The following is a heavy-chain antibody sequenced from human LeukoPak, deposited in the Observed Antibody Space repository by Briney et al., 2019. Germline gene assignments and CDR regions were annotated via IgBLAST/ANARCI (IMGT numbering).Heavy chain of an antibody. CDR1: GFTFRSYA. CDR2: ITADGSST. CDR3: AREILEPGKTHEY. Sequence: GGSLRLSCAVSGFTFRSYAMKWVRQAPGKGLEWVSAITADGSSTHYTISVKGRFIISRDNAKNTLYPQMDSLRAEDTAMYYCAREILEPGKTHEYWGQGTLVTVSS. J-gene: IGHJ4*02. V-gene: IGHV3-23*01. D-gene: IGHD1-1*01.